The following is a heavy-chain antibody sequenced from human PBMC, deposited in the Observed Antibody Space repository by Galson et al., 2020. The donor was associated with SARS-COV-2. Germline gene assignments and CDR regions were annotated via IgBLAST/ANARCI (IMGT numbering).Heavy chain of an antibody. J-gene: IGHJ4*02. CDR3: ASWVYSGSYLRIGDY. CDR2: ISSSSSYI. D-gene: IGHD1-26*01. Sequence: GGSLRLSCAASGFTFSSYSMNWVRQAPGKGLEWVSSISSSSSYIYYADSVKGRFTISRDNAKNSLYLQMNSLRAEDTAVYYCASWVYSGSYLRIGDYWGQGTLVTVSS. CDR1: GFTFSSYS. V-gene: IGHV3-21*01.